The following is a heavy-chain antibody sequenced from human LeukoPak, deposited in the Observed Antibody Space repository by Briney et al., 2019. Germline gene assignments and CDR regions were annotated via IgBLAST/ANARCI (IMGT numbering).Heavy chain of an antibody. V-gene: IGHV3-30-3*01. CDR1: GFTFSSYA. Sequence: GGSLRLSCAASGFTFSSYAMHWVRQAPGKGLEWVAVISYDGSNKYYADSVKGRFTISRDNSKNTLYLQMNSLRAEDTAVYYCANQGGIAGSFDIWGQGTMVTVSS. D-gene: IGHD6-13*01. J-gene: IGHJ3*02. CDR2: ISYDGSNK. CDR3: ANQGGIAGSFDI.